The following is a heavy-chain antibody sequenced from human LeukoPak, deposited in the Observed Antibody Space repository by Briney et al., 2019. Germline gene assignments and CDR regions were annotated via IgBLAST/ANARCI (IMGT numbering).Heavy chain of an antibody. CDR2: IIPILGIA. V-gene: IGHV1-69*02. CDR3: ASGIVGANCFDY. Sequence: SVRVSCKASGYTFTSYPICWVRQAPGQGLEWMGRIIPILGIANYAQKFQGRVTITADKSTSTAYMELSSLRSEDTAVYYCASGIVGANCFDYWGQGTLVTVSS. CDR1: GYTFTSYP. J-gene: IGHJ4*02. D-gene: IGHD1-26*01.